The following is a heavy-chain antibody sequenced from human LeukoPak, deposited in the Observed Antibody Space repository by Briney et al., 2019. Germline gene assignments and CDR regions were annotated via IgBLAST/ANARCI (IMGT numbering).Heavy chain of an antibody. J-gene: IGHJ5*02. V-gene: IGHV4-4*09. CDR1: GGSFSGYY. CDR2: IYTSGST. D-gene: IGHD2-2*01. CDR3: AREEYCSSTSCYANWFDP. Sequence: SETLSLTCAVYGGSFSGYYWSWIRQPPGKGLEWIGYIYTSGSTNYNPSLKSRVTMSVDTSKNQFSLKLSSVTAADTAVYYCAREEYCSSTSCYANWFDPWGQGTLVTVSS.